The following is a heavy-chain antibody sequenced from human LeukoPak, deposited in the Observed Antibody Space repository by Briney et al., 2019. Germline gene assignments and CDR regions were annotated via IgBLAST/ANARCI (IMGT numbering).Heavy chain of an antibody. CDR2: IYYSGST. J-gene: IGHJ3*02. D-gene: IGHD2-21*02. Sequence: SETLSLTCTVSGGSISSYYWSWIRQPPGKGLEWIGYIYYSGSTNYNPSLKSRVTISVDTSKNQFSLKLSSVTAADTAVYYCARVTPGWHAFDIWGQGTMVTVSS. CDR1: GGSISSYY. V-gene: IGHV4-59*08. CDR3: ARVTPGWHAFDI.